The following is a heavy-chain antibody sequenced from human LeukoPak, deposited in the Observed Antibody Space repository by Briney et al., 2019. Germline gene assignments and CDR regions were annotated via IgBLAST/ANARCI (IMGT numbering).Heavy chain of an antibody. V-gene: IGHV4-4*07. CDR1: RGSFRGYF. CDR2: IFTSGTT. D-gene: IGHD6-19*01. CDR3: ARDFGFGSA. J-gene: IGHJ5*02. Sequence: KPSETLSLTCAVYRGSFRGYFWSWIRQPPGKGLEWIGRIFTSGTTEYNPSLKSRVTMSVDTSKNQFSLKLTSVTAADTAVYYCARDFGFGSAWGQGALVTVSS.